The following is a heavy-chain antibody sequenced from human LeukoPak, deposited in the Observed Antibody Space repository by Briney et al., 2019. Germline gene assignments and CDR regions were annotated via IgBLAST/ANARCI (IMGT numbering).Heavy chain of an antibody. D-gene: IGHD6-19*01. CDR1: GYTPTELS. Sequence: PMASVKVSCKVSGYTPTELSMHWVRQAPGKGLEWMGWISAYNGNTNYAQELQGRVTMTTDTSTSTAYMELRSLRSDDTAVYYCARDSAIAVAGDVDYWGQGTLVTVSS. CDR3: ARDSAIAVAGDVDY. J-gene: IGHJ4*02. V-gene: IGHV1-18*01. CDR2: ISAYNGNT.